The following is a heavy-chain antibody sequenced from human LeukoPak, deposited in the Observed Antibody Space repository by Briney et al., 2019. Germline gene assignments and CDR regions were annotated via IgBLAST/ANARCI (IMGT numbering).Heavy chain of an antibody. J-gene: IGHJ3*02. CDR1: GFTFSNYW. CDR3: AKEFLAYDAFDI. V-gene: IGHV3-9*01. Sequence: GGSLRLSCAASGFTFSNYWMHWVRQAPGKGLEWVSGISWNSGSIGYADSVKGRFTISRDNAKNSLYLQMNSLRAEDTALYYCAKEFLAYDAFDIWGQGTMVTVSS. CDR2: ISWNSGSI.